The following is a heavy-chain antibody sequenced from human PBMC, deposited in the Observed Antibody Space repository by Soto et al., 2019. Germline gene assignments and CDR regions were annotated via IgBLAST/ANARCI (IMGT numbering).Heavy chain of an antibody. V-gene: IGHV3-23*01. J-gene: IGHJ6*02. Sequence: GGSLRLSCAASGFTFSSYAMSWVRQAPGKGLEWVSAISGSGGSTYYADSVKGRFTISRDNSKNTLYLQMNSLRAEDTAVYYCANLGSRFWSAPYYYGMDVWGQGTTVTVSS. CDR3: ANLGSRFWSAPYYYGMDV. CDR2: ISGSGGST. D-gene: IGHD3-3*01. CDR1: GFTFSSYA.